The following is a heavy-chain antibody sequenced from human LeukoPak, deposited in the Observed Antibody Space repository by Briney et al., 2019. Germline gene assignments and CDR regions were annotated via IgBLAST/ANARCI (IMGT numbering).Heavy chain of an antibody. CDR1: GFTVSSNY. D-gene: IGHD6-13*01. Sequence: GGSLRLSCAASGFTVSSNYMSWVRQAPGKGLEWVSVIYSGGSTYYADSVKGRFTISRDNSKNTLYLQMNSLRAEDTAVYYCARDTRGSSSPVRGYFDYWGQGTLVTVSS. J-gene: IGHJ4*02. V-gene: IGHV3-66*01. CDR3: ARDTRGSSSPVRGYFDY. CDR2: IYSGGST.